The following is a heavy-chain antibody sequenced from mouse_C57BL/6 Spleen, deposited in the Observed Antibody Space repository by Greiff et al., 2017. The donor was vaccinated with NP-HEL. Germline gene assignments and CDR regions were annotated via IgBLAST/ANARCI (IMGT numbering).Heavy chain of an antibody. CDR3: AREGEDYGNYGAMDY. CDR2: IYPRSGNT. J-gene: IGHJ4*01. V-gene: IGHV1-81*01. Sequence: VKLVESGAELARPGASVKLSCKASGYTFTSYGISWVKQRTGQGLEWIGEIYPRSGNTYYNEKFKGKATLTADKSSSTAYMELRSLTSEDSAVYFCAREGEDYGNYGAMDYWGQGTSVTVSS. CDR1: GYTFTSYG. D-gene: IGHD2-1*01.